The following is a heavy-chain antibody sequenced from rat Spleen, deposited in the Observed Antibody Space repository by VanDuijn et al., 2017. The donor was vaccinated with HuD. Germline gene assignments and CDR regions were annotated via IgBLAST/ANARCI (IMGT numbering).Heavy chain of an antibody. J-gene: IGHJ2*01. Sequence: QVQLKESGPGLVQPSQTLSLTCTVSGFSLTSYHVSWVRQPPGKSLVWMGTLWAGGGKSYNSAVQSRLTISRDTSKSQVFLKMNSLQPEDTGTYYCARRRDSYAHFDYWGQGVMVTVSS. CDR2: LWAGGGK. V-gene: IGHV2-72*01. CDR1: GFSLTSYH. CDR3: ARRRDSYAHFDY. D-gene: IGHD1-12*01.